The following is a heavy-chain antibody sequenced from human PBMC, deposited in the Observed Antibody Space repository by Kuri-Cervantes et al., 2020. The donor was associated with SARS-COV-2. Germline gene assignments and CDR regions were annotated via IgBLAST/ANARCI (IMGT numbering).Heavy chain of an antibody. CDR1: GFTFSSYS. CDR2: ISSSSSYI. Sequence: GESLKISCAASGFTFSSYSMNWVRQAPGKGLEWVSSISSSSSYIYYADSEKGRFTISRDNAKNSLYLQMNSLRAEDTAVYYCASLGFDDNLYYYYYMDVWGKGTTVTVSS. V-gene: IGHV3-21*01. J-gene: IGHJ6*03. CDR3: ASLGFDDNLYYYYYMDV. D-gene: IGHD5-12*01.